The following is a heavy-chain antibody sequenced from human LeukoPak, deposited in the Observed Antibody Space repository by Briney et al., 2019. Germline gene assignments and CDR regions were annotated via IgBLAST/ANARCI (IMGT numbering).Heavy chain of an antibody. CDR3: ARSESSSWYSGYYYYYYMDV. J-gene: IGHJ6*03. V-gene: IGHV3-9*01. CDR2: ISWNSGSI. D-gene: IGHD6-13*01. CDR1: GFTFDDYA. Sequence: PGRSLRLPCAASGFTFDDYAMHWVRQAPGKGLEWVSGISWNSGSIGYADSVKGRFTISRDNAKNSLYLQMNSLRAEDTAVYYCARSESSSWYSGYYYYYYMDVWGKGTTVTVSS.